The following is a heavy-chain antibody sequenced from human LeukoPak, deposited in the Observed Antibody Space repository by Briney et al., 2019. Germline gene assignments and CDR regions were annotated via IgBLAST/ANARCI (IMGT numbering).Heavy chain of an antibody. CDR3: AKGGYSSGWYGDH. Sequence: PGGSLRLSCAASGFTFSSYAMSWVRQAPGKGLEWVSGISWNSGNVVYADSVRGRFTISRDNAKNSVYLQMNSLKAEDTALYYCAKGGYSSGWYGDHWGQGTLVTVSS. CDR1: GFTFSSYA. CDR2: ISWNSGNV. V-gene: IGHV3-9*01. D-gene: IGHD6-19*01. J-gene: IGHJ4*02.